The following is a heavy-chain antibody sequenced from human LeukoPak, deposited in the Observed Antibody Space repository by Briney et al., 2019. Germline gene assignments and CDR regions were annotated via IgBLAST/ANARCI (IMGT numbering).Heavy chain of an antibody. CDR3: ARMARRWLQLRVFDY. CDR1: GYTFTSYD. J-gene: IGHJ4*02. CDR2: MNPNSGST. D-gene: IGHD5-24*01. Sequence: ASVKVSCKASGYTFTSYDINWARQATGQGLEWMGWMNPNSGSTGYAQKFQGRVTMTRNTSISTAYMELSSLRSEDTAVYYCARMARRWLQLRVFDYWGQGTLVTVSS. V-gene: IGHV1-8*01.